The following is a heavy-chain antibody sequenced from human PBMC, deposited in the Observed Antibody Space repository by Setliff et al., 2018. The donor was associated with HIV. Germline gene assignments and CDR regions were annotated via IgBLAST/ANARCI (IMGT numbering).Heavy chain of an antibody. CDR3: ARGTAPRPASVLEFLEWLFPNWFDP. Sequence: ASVKVSCKASGYNFTDYDINWVRQATGQGLEWMGWMNLNNGNTGYAEKFQGRVTMTRDTSISTAYMELSSLRSDDTAVYYCARGTAPRPASVLEFLEWLFPNWFDPWGQGTLVTVSS. V-gene: IGHV1-8*02. D-gene: IGHD3-3*02. CDR2: MNLNNGNT. J-gene: IGHJ5*02. CDR1: GYNFTDYD.